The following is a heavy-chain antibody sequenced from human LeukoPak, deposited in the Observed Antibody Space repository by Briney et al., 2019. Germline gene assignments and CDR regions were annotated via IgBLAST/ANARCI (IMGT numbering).Heavy chain of an antibody. V-gene: IGHV3-21*06. CDR3: ARARAVAGPDAFDI. CDR1: GFTFSGYS. J-gene: IGHJ3*02. CDR2: ISSSSRYI. Sequence: GGSLRLSCAASGFTFSGYSMNWVRQAPGKGLEWVSAISSSSRYIYYADSVTGRFTISRDNAKNSLYLQINSLRAEDTAVYYCARARAVAGPDAFDIWGQGTMVTVSS. D-gene: IGHD6-19*01.